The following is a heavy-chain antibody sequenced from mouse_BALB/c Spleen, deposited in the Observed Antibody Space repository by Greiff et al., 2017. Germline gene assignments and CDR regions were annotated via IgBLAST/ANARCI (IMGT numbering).Heavy chain of an antibody. J-gene: IGHJ4*01. CDR3: ARAYGSSYGAMDY. D-gene: IGHD1-1*01. Sequence: VQLQQSGPELVRPGVSVKISCKGSSYTFTDYAMHWVKQSHAKSLEWIGVISTYYGNTNYNQKFKGKATMTVDKSSSTAYMELARLTSEDSAVYYCARAYGSSYGAMDYWGQGTSVTVSS. CDR1: SYTFTDYA. CDR2: ISTYYGNT. V-gene: IGHV1-67*01.